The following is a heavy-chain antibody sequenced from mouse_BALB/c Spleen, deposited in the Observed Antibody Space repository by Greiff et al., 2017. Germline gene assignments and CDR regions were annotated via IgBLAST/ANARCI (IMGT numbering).Heavy chain of an antibody. J-gene: IGHJ2*01. CDR3: ARGGGLDY. V-gene: IGHV3-6*02. D-gene: IGHD6-1*01. CDR2: ISYDGSN. Sequence: DVQLQESGPGLVKPSQSLSLTCSVTGYSITSGYYWNWIRQFPGNKLEWMGYISYDGSNNYNPSLKNRISITRDTSKNQFFLKLNSVTTEDTATYYCARGGGLDYWGQGTTLTVSS. CDR1: GYSITSGYY.